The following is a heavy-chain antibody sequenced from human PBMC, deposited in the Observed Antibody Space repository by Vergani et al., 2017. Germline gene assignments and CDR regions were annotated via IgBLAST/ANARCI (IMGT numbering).Heavy chain of an antibody. J-gene: IGHJ6*03. CDR2: IFSNDEK. Sequence: QVTLKESGPVLVKPTETLTLTCTVSGFSLSNARMGVSWIRQPPGKALEWLAHIFSNDEKSYSTSLKSRLTISKDTSKSQVVLTMTNMDPVDTATYYCARLGYYEFWSGPNKNYYYMDVWGKGTTVTVSS. CDR3: ARLGYYEFWSGPNKNYYYMDV. V-gene: IGHV2-26*01. CDR1: GFSLSNARMG. D-gene: IGHD3-3*01.